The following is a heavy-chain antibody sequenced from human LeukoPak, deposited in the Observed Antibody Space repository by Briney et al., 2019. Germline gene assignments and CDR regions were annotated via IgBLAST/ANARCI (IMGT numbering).Heavy chain of an antibody. D-gene: IGHD6-13*01. CDR2: IKQDGSEE. Sequence: GGSLRLSCAASGFTFNSYWMSWVRQPPGKGLEWVANIKQDGSEEYYVDSVKGRFTISRDNAKNSPILQMNSLRAEDTAVYYCAKVEYTSSWYGVGSLDYWGQGTLVTVSS. CDR1: GFTFNSYW. CDR3: AKVEYTSSWYGVGSLDY. J-gene: IGHJ4*02. V-gene: IGHV3-7*01.